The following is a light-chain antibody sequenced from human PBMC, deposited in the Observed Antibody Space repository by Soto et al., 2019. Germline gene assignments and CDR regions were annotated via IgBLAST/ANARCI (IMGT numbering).Light chain of an antibody. J-gene: IGKJ1*01. Sequence: DIQMTQSLSSLSASVGDRVTITCRASQSISSYLNWYQQKPGKAPKLLIYAASSLQSGVPSRFSGSGSGTDFTLTISSLQPEDFATYYCQQSYSTLWTFGQGTRWIS. CDR1: QSISSY. CDR3: QQSYSTLWT. CDR2: AAS. V-gene: IGKV1-39*01.